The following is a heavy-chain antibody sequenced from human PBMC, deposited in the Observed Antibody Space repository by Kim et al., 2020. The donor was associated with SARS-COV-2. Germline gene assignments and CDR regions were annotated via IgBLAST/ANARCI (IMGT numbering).Heavy chain of an antibody. CDR2: INAGSGNT. J-gene: IGHJ4*02. V-gene: IGHV1-3*01. CDR1: GFTFSDYA. D-gene: IGHD3-10*01. CDR3: ARERFGGSFDY. Sequence: ASVKVSCKASGFTFSDYAMYWVRQAPGQRLEWMGWINAGSGNTRYSQKFQGRVTITWDTSASTAYMDLTRLRFEDTAVYYCARERFGGSFDYWGQGSLVT.